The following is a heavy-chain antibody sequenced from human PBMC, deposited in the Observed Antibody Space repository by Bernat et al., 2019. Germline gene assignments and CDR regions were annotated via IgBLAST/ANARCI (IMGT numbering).Heavy chain of an antibody. J-gene: IGHJ5*02. V-gene: IGHV3-30*02. D-gene: IGHD6-19*01. CDR3: ATVRGYGSSAWHAES. Sequence: QVQLVESGGGVVQPGESLRLSCAASGFVFSNFGMHWVLQAPGKGLEWVTFTRYDGSNKYYADSVTGRFTISRDNSRNTLYLQMTSLRADDTAVYFCATVRGYGSSAWHAESWGRGTPVTVSS. CDR1: GFVFSNFG. CDR2: TRYDGSNK.